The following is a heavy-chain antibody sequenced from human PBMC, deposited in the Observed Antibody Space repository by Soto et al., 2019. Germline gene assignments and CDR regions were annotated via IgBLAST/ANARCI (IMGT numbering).Heavy chain of an antibody. J-gene: IGHJ6*02. CDR2: IIPIFGTA. CDR1: GGTFSSYA. V-gene: IGHV1-69*13. CDR3: ARDYPHSSSTPRAMTYYYYYGMDV. Sequence: ASVKVSCKASGGTFSSYAISWVRQAPGQGLEWMGGIIPIFGTANYAQKFQGRVTITADESTSTAYMELSSLRSEDTAVYYCARDYPHSSSTPRAMTYYYYYGMDVWGQGTTVTVSS. D-gene: IGHD6-6*01.